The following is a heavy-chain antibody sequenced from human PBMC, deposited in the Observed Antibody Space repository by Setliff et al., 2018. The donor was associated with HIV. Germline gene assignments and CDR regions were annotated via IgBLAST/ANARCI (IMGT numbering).Heavy chain of an antibody. CDR1: FSGYY. CDR3: ARGNSRLLWFGELLYWFDP. J-gene: IGHJ5*02. V-gene: IGHV4-34*01. D-gene: IGHD3-10*01. Sequence: FSGYYWSWIRQPPGKGLEWIGEINHSGSTNYNPSLKSRVTISVDTSKNQFSLKLSSVTAADTAVYYCARGNSRLLWFGELLYWFDPWGQGTLVTVSS. CDR2: INHSGST.